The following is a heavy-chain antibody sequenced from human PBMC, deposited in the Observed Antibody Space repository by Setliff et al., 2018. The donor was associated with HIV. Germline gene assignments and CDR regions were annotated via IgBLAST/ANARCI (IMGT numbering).Heavy chain of an antibody. CDR1: GGSISGSY. J-gene: IGHJ4*02. CDR2: IYGTGST. Sequence: SETLSLTCTVSGGSISGSYWNWFRRPAGHGLEWIGRIYGTGSTFYNPSFKSRATFAVDTARSQFSLNLRTVTAADTAVYYCARDLGSGHFDYWGQGTLVTVSS. CDR3: ARDLGSGHFDY. V-gene: IGHV4-4*07.